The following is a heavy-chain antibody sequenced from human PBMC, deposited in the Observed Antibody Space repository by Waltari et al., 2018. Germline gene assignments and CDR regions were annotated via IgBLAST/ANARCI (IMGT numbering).Heavy chain of an antibody. Sequence: QVQLQESGPGLVKPLETLSLTCSVSGGSIRSYYWSWIRQPAGKVLEWIGPTFTSGITKYNASRKVRGTMSVDTAKNQFSLKLTSVSAADTAVYYCASESGDYSPFDNWGQGTLVTVSS. CDR2: TFTSGIT. CDR3: ASESGDYSPFDN. D-gene: IGHD4-17*01. V-gene: IGHV4-4*07. J-gene: IGHJ4*02. CDR1: GGSIRSYY.